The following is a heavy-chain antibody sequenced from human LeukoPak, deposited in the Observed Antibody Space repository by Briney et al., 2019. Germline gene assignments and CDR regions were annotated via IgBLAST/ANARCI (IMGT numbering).Heavy chain of an antibody. CDR3: ARPGQRDAFDI. CDR1: GLTFSSYA. V-gene: IGHV3-7*01. D-gene: IGHD1-1*01. CDR2: IKEDGSEK. Sequence: GGSPRLSCAASGLTFSSYAMTWVRQAPGKGLEWVANIKEDGSEKHYVDSAKGRFTISRDNAKNSLYLQMNSLRAEDTAVYYCARPGQRDAFDIWGQGTMVTVSS. J-gene: IGHJ3*02.